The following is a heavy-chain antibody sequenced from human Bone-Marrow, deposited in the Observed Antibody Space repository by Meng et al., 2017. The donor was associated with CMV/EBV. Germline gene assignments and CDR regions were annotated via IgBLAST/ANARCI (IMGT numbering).Heavy chain of an antibody. Sequence: GGSLRLSCAASEFTVIPYMMSWVRQPPGRGLEWISMVHNGNKYYADSVKGRFTISRDNSENTLYLQMNSLRAEDTAVYYCTTGHLDDWGQGMLVTVYS. CDR2: VHNGNK. V-gene: IGHV3-53*01. J-gene: IGHJ4*02. CDR1: EFTVIPYM. CDR3: TTGHLDD.